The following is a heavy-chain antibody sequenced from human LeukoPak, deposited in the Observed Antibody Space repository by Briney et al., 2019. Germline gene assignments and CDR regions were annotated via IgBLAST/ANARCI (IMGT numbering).Heavy chain of an antibody. CDR2: VHNVGST. D-gene: IGHD6-19*01. J-gene: IGHJ4*02. CDR1: GVSTTNGIYY. Sequence: SETLSLTXTVSGVSTTNGIYYWTWIRQPPGKGLEWIGSVHNVGSTYYNLSLRSRVTMSIDTSKNQFSLRLNSVTAADTAVYYCARHAEYNSGWHFYLDHWGQGILVTVSS. CDR3: ARHAEYNSGWHFYLDH. V-gene: IGHV4-39*01.